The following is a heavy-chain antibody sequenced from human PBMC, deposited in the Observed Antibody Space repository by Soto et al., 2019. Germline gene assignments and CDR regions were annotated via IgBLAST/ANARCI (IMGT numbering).Heavy chain of an antibody. D-gene: IGHD4-17*01. V-gene: IGHV3-66*01. J-gene: IGHJ6*03. CDR1: GFTVSSNY. Sequence: PGGSLRLSCAASGFTVSSNYMSWVRQAPGKGLEWVSVIYSGGSTYYADSVKGRFTIPRDNSKNTLYLQMNSLRAEDTAVYYCASPGDDYGDYVHYYYYMDVWGKGTTVTVSS. CDR2: IYSGGST. CDR3: ASPGDDYGDYVHYYYYMDV.